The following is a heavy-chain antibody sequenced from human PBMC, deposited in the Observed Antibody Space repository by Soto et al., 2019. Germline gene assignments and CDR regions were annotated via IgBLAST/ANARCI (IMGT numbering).Heavy chain of an antibody. CDR3: ANLAEGAGGIGY. Sequence: QVQLQESGPGLVEPSQTLSLICTVSGHSISSGGYHWNWVRQCPGKGLEWIGQIQYRGIAHYSPALESRVTVSIDAADNSFSLNLQSVTAADTAVYFCANLAEGAGGIGYWGQGALVTVSS. CDR1: GHSISSGGYH. D-gene: IGHD1-26*01. J-gene: IGHJ4*02. CDR2: IQYRGIA. V-gene: IGHV4-31*03.